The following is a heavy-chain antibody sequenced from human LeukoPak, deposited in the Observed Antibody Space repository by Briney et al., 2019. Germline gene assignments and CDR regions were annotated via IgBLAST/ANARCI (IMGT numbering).Heavy chain of an antibody. CDR3: ARAVVGATPDY. CDR1: GFSFRNYC. CDR2: ISTSGTTI. J-gene: IGHJ4*02. D-gene: IGHD1-26*01. V-gene: IGHV3-11*04. Sequence: PGGSLRLSCVASGFSFRNYCMTWVRQAPGKGLEWISYISTSGTTIYYADSVKGRFTISRDNAQNSLYLQMNSLRAEDTAVYYCARAVVGATPDYWGQGTLVTVSS.